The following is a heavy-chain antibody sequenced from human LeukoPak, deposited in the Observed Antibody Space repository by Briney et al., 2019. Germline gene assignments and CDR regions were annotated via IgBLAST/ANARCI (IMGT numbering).Heavy chain of an antibody. CDR2: INPSGGST. J-gene: IGHJ4*02. V-gene: IGHV1-46*01. D-gene: IGHD3-22*01. Sequence: ASVKVSCKASGGTFSSYAISWVRQAPGQGLEWMGIINPSGGSTSYAQKFQGRVTMTRDTSTSTVYMELSSLRSEDTAVYYCARDLHYYDSSGYYGIYFDYWGQGTLVTVSS. CDR3: ARDLHYYDSSGYYGIYFDY. CDR1: GGTFSSYA.